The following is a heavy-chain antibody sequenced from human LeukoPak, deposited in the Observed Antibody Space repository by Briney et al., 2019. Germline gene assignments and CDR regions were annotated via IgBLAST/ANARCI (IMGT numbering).Heavy chain of an antibody. CDR2: TYYSGST. CDR3: ARVGWDDAFDI. CDR1: GGSIRNYY. V-gene: IGHV4-59*01. J-gene: IGHJ3*02. Sequence: SETLSLTCIVSGGSIRNYYWSWIRQPPGKGLEWIGYTYYSGSTNYNLSLKSRVTISVDTSKNQFSLKLSPVTAADTAVYYCARVGWDDAFDIWDQGTMVTVSS. D-gene: IGHD1-26*01.